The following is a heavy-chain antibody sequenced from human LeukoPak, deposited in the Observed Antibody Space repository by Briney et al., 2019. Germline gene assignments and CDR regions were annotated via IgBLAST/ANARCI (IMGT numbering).Heavy chain of an antibody. CDR2: IKQDGSEK. V-gene: IGHV3-7*05. Sequence: GGSLRLSCAASGFTFSDYWTSWVRQAPGKGLEWVANIKQDGSEKYYVDSVKGRCTISRDNAKNSLHLQMNSLRAEDTAVYYCARDPSAFDIWGQGTMVTVSS. J-gene: IGHJ3*02. CDR1: GFTFSDYW. CDR3: ARDPSAFDI.